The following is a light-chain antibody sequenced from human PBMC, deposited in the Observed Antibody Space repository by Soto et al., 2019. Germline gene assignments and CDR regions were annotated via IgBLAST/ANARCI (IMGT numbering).Light chain of an antibody. CDR3: HQYNSYTWT. J-gene: IGKJ1*01. V-gene: IGKV3-11*01. CDR2: GAS. Sequence: EVVLTQSPATLSLSPGERATLSCRASENVRTFVDWYQQKPGQAPRLLIHGASNRATGIPARFSGSGSGTDFTLTISGLQPDDFATYYCHQYNSYTWTFGQGTKVEIK. CDR1: ENVRTF.